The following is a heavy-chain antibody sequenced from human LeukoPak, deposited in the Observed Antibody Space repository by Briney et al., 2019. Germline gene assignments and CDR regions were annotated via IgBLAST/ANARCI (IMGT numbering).Heavy chain of an antibody. CDR2: ILHTGPT. CDR3: VRGGTYYLPY. V-gene: IGHV4-4*02. D-gene: IGHD1-26*01. Sequence: SETLSLTCAVSGVSITDNWWSWVRQPPGKGLEWIGEILHTGPTNFNPSLKSRVTISMDKSKNQLSLRLNSVTAADTAIYYCVRGGTYYLPYWGQGILVNVSS. J-gene: IGHJ4*02. CDR1: GVSITDNW.